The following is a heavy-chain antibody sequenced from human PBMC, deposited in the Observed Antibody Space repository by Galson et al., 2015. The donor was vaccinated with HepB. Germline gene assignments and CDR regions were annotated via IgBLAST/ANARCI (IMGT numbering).Heavy chain of an antibody. V-gene: IGHV3-30*18. J-gene: IGHJ6*02. D-gene: IGHD2-15*01. Sequence: LRLSCAASGFTFSSYAIHWVRQAPGKGLEWVAVMSYDGINKYYADSVKGRFTISRDISKNTQYLQMNSLRAEDTAVYYCAKDLVVGALKVGQYYGMDVWGQGTTVTVSS. CDR2: MSYDGINK. CDR3: AKDLVVGALKVGQYYGMDV. CDR1: GFTFSSYA.